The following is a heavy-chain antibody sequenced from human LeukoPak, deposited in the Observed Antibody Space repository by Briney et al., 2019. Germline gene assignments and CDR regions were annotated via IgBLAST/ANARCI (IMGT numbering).Heavy chain of an antibody. CDR1: GYTFTDYY. CDR3: ARTFYYGSGRARYMDV. D-gene: IGHD3-10*01. V-gene: IGHV1-2*02. Sequence: GASVKVSCKASGYTFTDYYMHWVRQAPGQGLEWMGWINPDSGGTDYAQKFQGRVTMTRDTSISTAYMELSRLRSDDTAMYYCARTFYYGSGRARYMDVWGKGTTVTVSS. CDR2: INPDSGGT. J-gene: IGHJ6*03.